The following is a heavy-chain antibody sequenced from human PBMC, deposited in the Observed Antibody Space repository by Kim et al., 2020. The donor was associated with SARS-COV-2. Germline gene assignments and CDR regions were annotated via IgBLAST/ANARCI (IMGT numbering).Heavy chain of an antibody. V-gene: IGHV3-30*04. CDR3: ARGGFSSTWSIGEAFDL. CDR2: LSDDANNK. D-gene: IGHD2-2*01. CDR1: GFTFSAFA. Sequence: GGSLRLSCAASGFTFSAFAFPWVRQAPGKGLEWVAVLSDDANNKYDAASVKGRFTISRDNSKSTLYLEMNSLRGDDTAAYYCARGGFSSTWSIGEAFDLWGQGTMVTVSS. J-gene: IGHJ3*01.